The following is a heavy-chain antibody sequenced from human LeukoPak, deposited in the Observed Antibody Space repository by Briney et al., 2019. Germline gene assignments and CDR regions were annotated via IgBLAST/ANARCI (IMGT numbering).Heavy chain of an antibody. CDR1: GFTFSSYA. CDR2: ISGSGGST. J-gene: IGHJ4*02. V-gene: IGHV3-23*01. Sequence: GGSLRLSCAASGFTFSSYAMSWVRQAPGKGLEWVSAISGSGGSTYYADSVKGRFTISRDNSKNTLYLQMNSLRAEDTAVYYCAKDMSIHFGSGRSSDYWGQGTLVTVSS. CDR3: AKDMSIHFGSGRSSDY. D-gene: IGHD3-10*01.